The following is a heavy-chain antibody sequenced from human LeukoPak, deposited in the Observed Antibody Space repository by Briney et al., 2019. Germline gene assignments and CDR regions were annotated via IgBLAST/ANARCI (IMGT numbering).Heavy chain of an antibody. CDR3: ARGELIAAAAHDGFDI. Sequence: PSETLSLTCTVPGGAISGGYYWGWIRQPPGKGLEWIGYIYYSGNPFYNPSLRSRVTLSVDTSKSQFSLRLTSMTAADTAVYYCARGELIAAAAHDGFDIWGQGTMVTVSS. D-gene: IGHD2-15*01. J-gene: IGHJ3*02. CDR2: IYYSGNP. V-gene: IGHV4-31*03. CDR1: GGAISGGYY.